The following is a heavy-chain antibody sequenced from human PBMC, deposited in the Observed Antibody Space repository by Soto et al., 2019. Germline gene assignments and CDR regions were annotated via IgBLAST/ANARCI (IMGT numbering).Heavy chain of an antibody. J-gene: IGHJ6*02. CDR1: GDSVTFGHHY. Sequence: QVQLQESGPGLVKPSGTLSLICIVSGDSVTFGHHYWSWIRQPPGKGLEWIGHIFFTGAINYSPSLKSRVTMSVDSSKSQLSLNLTSVSAADSAIYYCARARPDSAGSSLGRRLDVWGQGTTVTVSS. V-gene: IGHV4-61*01. CDR3: ARARPDSAGSSLGRRLDV. CDR2: IFFTGAI. D-gene: IGHD3-10*01.